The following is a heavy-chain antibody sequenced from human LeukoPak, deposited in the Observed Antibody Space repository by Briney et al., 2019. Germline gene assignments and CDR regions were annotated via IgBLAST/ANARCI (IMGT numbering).Heavy chain of an antibody. V-gene: IGHV3-48*01. Sequence: PGGSLRLSCAVSGLTFSSYSMNWVRQAPGKGLEWISYISSSSSSINYADSVKGRFTISRDNAKNSLYLQMNSLRAEDTAVYYCATRERGDSYGYKYWGQGTLVTVSS. CDR3: ATRERGDSYGYKY. CDR1: GLTFSSYS. J-gene: IGHJ4*02. CDR2: ISSSSSSI. D-gene: IGHD5-18*01.